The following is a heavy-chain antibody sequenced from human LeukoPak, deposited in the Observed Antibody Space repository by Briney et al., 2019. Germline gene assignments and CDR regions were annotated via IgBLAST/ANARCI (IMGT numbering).Heavy chain of an antibody. V-gene: IGHV4-39*07. CDR2: IYYSGST. Sequence: PSETLSLTCTVSGGSISSSTYYWGWIRQPPGKGLEWIGTIYYSGSTYYNPSLKSRVTISVDTSKNQFSLKLSSVTAADTAVYYCARAHYGGYVWGSYPYFDYWGQGTLVTVSS. J-gene: IGHJ4*02. CDR3: ARAHYGGYVWGSYPYFDY. D-gene: IGHD3-16*02. CDR1: GGSISSSTYY.